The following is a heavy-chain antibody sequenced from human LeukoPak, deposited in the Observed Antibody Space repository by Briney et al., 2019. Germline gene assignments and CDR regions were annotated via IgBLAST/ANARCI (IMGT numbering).Heavy chain of an antibody. Sequence: SGTLSLTCAVSSGSISSSNWWSWVRQPPGKGLEWIGEIYHSGSTNYNPSLKSRVTISVDKSKNQFSLKLSSVTAADTAVYYCARLRTYYYDSSGRGNFDYWGQGTLVTVSS. CDR1: SGSISSSNW. D-gene: IGHD3-22*01. CDR2: IYHSGST. J-gene: IGHJ4*02. V-gene: IGHV4-4*02. CDR3: ARLRTYYYDSSGRGNFDY.